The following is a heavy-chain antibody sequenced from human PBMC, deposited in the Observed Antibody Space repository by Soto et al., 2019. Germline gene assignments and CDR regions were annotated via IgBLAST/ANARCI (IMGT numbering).Heavy chain of an antibody. Sequence: GGSLRLSCAASGFTFSSYWMHWVRQAPGKGLVWVSRINSDGSSTSYADSVKGRFTISRDNAKNTLYLQMNSLRAEDTAVYYCARGGETYYDFWSGSTAPFDYWGQGTLVTVSS. J-gene: IGHJ4*02. CDR3: ARGGETYYDFWSGSTAPFDY. D-gene: IGHD3-3*01. V-gene: IGHV3-74*01. CDR2: INSDGSST. CDR1: GFTFSSYW.